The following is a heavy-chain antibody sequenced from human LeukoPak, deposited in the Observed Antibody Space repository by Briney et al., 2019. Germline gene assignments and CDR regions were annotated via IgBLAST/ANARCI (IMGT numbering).Heavy chain of an antibody. CDR3: ARQQGGYSRIDY. J-gene: IGHJ4*02. D-gene: IGHD6-13*01. Sequence: SETLSLTCTASGGSISSSSYYWGWIRQPPGKGLEWIGSIYYSGSTYYNPSLKSRVTISVDTSKNQFSLKLSSVTAADTAVYYYARQQGGYSRIDYWGQGTLVTVSS. CDR2: IYYSGST. CDR1: GGSISSSSYY. V-gene: IGHV4-39*01.